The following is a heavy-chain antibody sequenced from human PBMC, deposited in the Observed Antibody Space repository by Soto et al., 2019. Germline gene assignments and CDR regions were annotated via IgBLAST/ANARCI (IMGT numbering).Heavy chain of an antibody. D-gene: IGHD3-22*01. CDR1: GGSFSGYY. V-gene: IGHV4-34*01. CDR3: AGDSSGYYYY. J-gene: IGHJ4*02. CDR2: INHSGST. Sequence: SETLSLTCAVYGGSFSGYYWSWIRQPPGKGLEWIGEINHSGSTNYNPSLKSRVTISVDTSKNQFSLKLSSVTAADTAVYYCAGDSSGYYYYWGQGTLVTVSS.